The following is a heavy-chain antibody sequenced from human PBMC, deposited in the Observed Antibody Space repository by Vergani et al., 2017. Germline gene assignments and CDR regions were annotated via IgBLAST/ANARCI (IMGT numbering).Heavy chain of an antibody. CDR2: ISFDGSNK. CDR1: GFSFTSYG. V-gene: IGHV3-30*18. J-gene: IGHJ4*02. D-gene: IGHD5-12*01. Sequence: QVRLVESGGGVVQPGRSLRLSCAASGFSFTSYGMHWVRQPPGKGLEWVATISFDGSNKYYADSVKGRFIISRDNSKNTLHLQMNSLRADDTAVYYCTKGSRGYTGYFFDYWGQGTLATVSS. CDR3: TKGSRGYTGYFFDY.